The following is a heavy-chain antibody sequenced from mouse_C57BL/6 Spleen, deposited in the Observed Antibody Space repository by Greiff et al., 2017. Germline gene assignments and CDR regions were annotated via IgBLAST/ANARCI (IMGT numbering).Heavy chain of an antibody. D-gene: IGHD1-1*01. J-gene: IGHJ1*03. CDR3: TLYYYGSSYGYFDV. CDR1: GYTFTDYE. Sequence: QVQLQQSGAELVRPGASVTLSCKASGYTFTDYEMHWVKQTPVHGLEWIGAIDPETGGTAYNQKFKGKAILTADKSSSTAYMELRSLTSEDSAVXYYTLYYYGSSYGYFDVWGTGTTVTVSS. V-gene: IGHV1-15*01. CDR2: IDPETGGT.